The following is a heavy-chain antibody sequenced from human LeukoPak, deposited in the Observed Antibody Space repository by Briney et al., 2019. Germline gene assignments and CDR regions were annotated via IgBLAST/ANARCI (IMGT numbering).Heavy chain of an antibody. Sequence: SETLSLNCAVYGGSFSGYYWSWIRQPPGKGLEWIGEINHSGSTNYNPSLKSRVTISVDTSKNQFSLKLSSVTAADTAVYYCARGRLDYYGSGSAGWFDPWGQGTLVTVSS. D-gene: IGHD3-10*01. V-gene: IGHV4-34*01. J-gene: IGHJ5*02. CDR2: INHSGST. CDR1: GGSFSGYY. CDR3: ARGRLDYYGSGSAGWFDP.